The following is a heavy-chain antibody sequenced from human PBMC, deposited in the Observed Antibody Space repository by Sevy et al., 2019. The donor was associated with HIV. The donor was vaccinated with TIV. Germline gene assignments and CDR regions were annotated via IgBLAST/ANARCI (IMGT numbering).Heavy chain of an antibody. CDR1: GDSVSSNSAA. CDR3: ARERSSSWQFTDDHAFDI. D-gene: IGHD6-13*01. J-gene: IGHJ3*02. CDR2: TYYRSKWYN. V-gene: IGHV6-1*01. Sequence: KQSQTLSLTCAISGDSVSSNSAAWNWIRQSPSRGLEWLGRTYYRSKWYNDYAVSVKSRITINPDTSKNQFSLQLNSVTPEGTAVYYCARERSSSWQFTDDHAFDIWGQGTMVTVSS.